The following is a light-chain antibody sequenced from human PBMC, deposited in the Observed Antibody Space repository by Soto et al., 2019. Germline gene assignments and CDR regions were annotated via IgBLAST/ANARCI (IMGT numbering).Light chain of an antibody. CDR1: SSDVGGYNY. Sequence: SALTQPASVSGSPGQSLTISCTGTSSDVGGYNYVSWYQQHPGKAPKLMIYEVSNRPSGVSNRFSGSKSGNTASLTISGLQAEDEADYYCSSYTSSSTLVFGTGTKLTVL. CDR3: SSYTSSSTLV. CDR2: EVS. V-gene: IGLV2-14*01. J-gene: IGLJ1*01.